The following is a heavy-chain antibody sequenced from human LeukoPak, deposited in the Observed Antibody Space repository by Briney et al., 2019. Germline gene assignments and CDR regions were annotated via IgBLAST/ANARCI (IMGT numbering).Heavy chain of an antibody. CDR2: INTNTGNP. Sequence: GASVKVSCKASGYTFTRYAMNWVRPAPGRGLAWMGWINTNTGNPTHAQGFTGRFVFSLDTSVSTAYLQISSLKADDTAVYYCARVVAGKSDYWGQGTLVTVSS. V-gene: IGHV7-4-1*02. CDR1: GYTFTRYA. CDR3: ARVVAGKSDY. D-gene: IGHD2-15*01. J-gene: IGHJ4*02.